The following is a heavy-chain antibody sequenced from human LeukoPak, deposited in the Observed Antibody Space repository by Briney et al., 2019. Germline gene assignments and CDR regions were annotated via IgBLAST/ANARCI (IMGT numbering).Heavy chain of an antibody. D-gene: IGHD4-17*01. CDR1: GXTFSSYA. Sequence: GGSLRLSCAASGXTFSSYAVSWVRQAPGKGLEWVSAISGSGGSTYYADSVKGRFTISRDNSKNTLYLQMNSLRAEDTAVYYCARPEGDYGDPRGTTNFDYWGQGTLVTVSS. V-gene: IGHV3-23*01. CDR3: ARPEGDYGDPRGTTNFDY. CDR2: ISGSGGST. J-gene: IGHJ4*02.